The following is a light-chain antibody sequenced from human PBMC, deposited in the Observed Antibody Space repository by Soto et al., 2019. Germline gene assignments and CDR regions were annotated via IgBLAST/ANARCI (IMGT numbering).Light chain of an antibody. CDR2: GAS. V-gene: IGKV3D-15*01. CDR1: HSVSSN. CDR3: QQYNIYPLT. J-gene: IGKJ4*01. Sequence: EIVMTQSPATLSVSPGERATLSCRASHSVSSNLAWYQQKPGQAPRLLIYGASSRATGIPDRFSGSGSGTEFTLSINTLQPDDFATYYCQQYNIYPLTFVGATNVDIK.